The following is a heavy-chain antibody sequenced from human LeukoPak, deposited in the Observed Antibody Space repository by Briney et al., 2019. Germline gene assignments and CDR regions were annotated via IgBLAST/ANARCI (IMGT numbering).Heavy chain of an antibody. CDR2: IYSGGST. CDR1: GFTVSSNY. CDR3: ARDRDGSGWHDY. J-gene: IGHJ4*02. D-gene: IGHD6-19*01. Sequence: PGGSLRLSCAASGFTVSSNYMSWVRQAPGKGLEWVPVIYSGGSTYYADSVKGRFTISRDNSKNTLYLQMNSLRAEDTAVYYCARDRDGSGWHDYWGQGTLVTVSS. V-gene: IGHV3-66*01.